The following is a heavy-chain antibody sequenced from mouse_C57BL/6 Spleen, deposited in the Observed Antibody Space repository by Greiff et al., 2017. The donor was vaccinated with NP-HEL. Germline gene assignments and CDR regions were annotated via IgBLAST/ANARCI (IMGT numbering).Heavy chain of an antibody. Sequence: EVQGVESGEGLVKPGGSLKLSCAASGFTFSSYAMSWVRQTPEKRLEWVAYISSGGDYIYYADTVKGRFTISRDNARNTLYLQMSSLKSEETAMYYCTRDVYRGDYAMDYWGQGTSVTVSS. D-gene: IGHD2-1*01. CDR1: GFTFSSYA. J-gene: IGHJ4*01. V-gene: IGHV5-9-1*02. CDR3: TRDVYRGDYAMDY. CDR2: ISSGGDYI.